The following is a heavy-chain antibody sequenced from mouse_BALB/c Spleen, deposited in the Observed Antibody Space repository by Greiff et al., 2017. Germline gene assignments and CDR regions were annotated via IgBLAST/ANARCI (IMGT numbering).Heavy chain of an antibody. V-gene: IGHV1S81*02. Sequence: QVQLQQPGAELVKPGASVKLSCKASGYTFTSYWMHWVKQRPGQGLEWIGEINPSNGRTNYNEKFKSKATLTVDKSSSTAYMQLSSLTSEDSAVYYCARTLYYRYAWIAYWGQGTLVTVSA. CDR1: GYTFTSYW. J-gene: IGHJ3*01. CDR2: INPSNGRT. CDR3: ARTLYYRYAWIAY. D-gene: IGHD2-14*01.